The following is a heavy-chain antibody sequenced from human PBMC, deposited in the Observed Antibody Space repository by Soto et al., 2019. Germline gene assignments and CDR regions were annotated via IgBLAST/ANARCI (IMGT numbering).Heavy chain of an antibody. V-gene: IGHV4-4*07. CDR2: IYTSGST. D-gene: IGHD3-22*01. J-gene: IGHJ4*02. CDR1: GGSISSYY. CDR3: AGSPSRQGSWYDSSGYPRYFDY. Sequence: PSETLSLTCTVSGGSISSYYWSWIRQPAGKGLEWIGRIYTSGSTNYNPSLKSRVTMSVDTSKNQFSLKLSSVTAADTAVYYCAGSPSRQGSWYDSSGYPRYFDYWGQGTLVTVSS.